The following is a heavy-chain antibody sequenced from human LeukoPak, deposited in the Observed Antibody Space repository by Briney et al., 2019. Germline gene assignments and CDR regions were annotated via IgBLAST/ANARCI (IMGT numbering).Heavy chain of an antibody. Sequence: SVKVSCKASGGTFSSYAISWVRQAPGQELEWMGRIIPIFGTANYAQKFQGRVTITTDESTSTAYMELSSLRSEDTAVYYCASLPNGAAGSFDYWGQGTLVTVSS. D-gene: IGHD6-13*01. CDR3: ASLPNGAAGSFDY. J-gene: IGHJ4*02. CDR1: GGTFSSYA. CDR2: IIPIFGTA. V-gene: IGHV1-69*05.